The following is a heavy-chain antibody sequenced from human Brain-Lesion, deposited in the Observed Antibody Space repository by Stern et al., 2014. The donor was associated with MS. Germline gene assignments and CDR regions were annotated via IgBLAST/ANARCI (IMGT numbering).Heavy chain of an antibody. CDR3: ARGRVVPGFQYYATDV. CDR2: IFNSGST. D-gene: IGHD2-2*01. J-gene: IGHJ6*02. V-gene: IGHV4-61*02. CDR1: GGSISSGGYY. Sequence: VQLVESGPGLVKPSQTLSLSCTVSGGSISSGGYYWSWIRQPAGKGLEWIGRIFNSGSTSYNPSLKSRVTISIGTSKNQFSLRLNSRTAADTAVYYCARGRVVPGFQYYATDVWGQGTTVIVSS.